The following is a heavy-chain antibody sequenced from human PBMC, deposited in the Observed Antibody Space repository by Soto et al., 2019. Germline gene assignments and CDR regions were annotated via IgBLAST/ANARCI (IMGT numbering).Heavy chain of an antibody. CDR1: GFTFSSYA. D-gene: IGHD1-26*01. J-gene: IGHJ4*02. CDR3: ARDIFSGSYSTTNYFDY. Sequence: QVQLVESGGGVVQPGRSLRLSCAASGFTFSSYAMHWVRQAPGKGLEWVAVISYDGSNKYYADSVKGRFTISRDNSKNTLYLQMNSLRAEDTAVYYCARDIFSGSYSTTNYFDYWGQGTLVTVSS. V-gene: IGHV3-30-3*01. CDR2: ISYDGSNK.